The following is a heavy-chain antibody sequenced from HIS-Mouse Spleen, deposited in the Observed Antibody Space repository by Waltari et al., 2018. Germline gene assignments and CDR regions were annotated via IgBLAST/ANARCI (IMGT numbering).Heavy chain of an antibody. Sequence: QITLKESGPTLVKPTQTLTLTCTFSGFSLSTSGVGVGWIPQPPGKALEWLALIYWDDDKRYSPSLKSRLTITKDTSKNQVVLTVTNMDPVDTASYYCAHLTTKSTVVTPGHYFDYWGQGTLVTVSS. CDR3: AHLTTKSTVVTPGHYFDY. V-gene: IGHV2-5*02. D-gene: IGHD4-17*01. CDR1: GFSLSTSGVG. J-gene: IGHJ4*02. CDR2: IYWDDDK.